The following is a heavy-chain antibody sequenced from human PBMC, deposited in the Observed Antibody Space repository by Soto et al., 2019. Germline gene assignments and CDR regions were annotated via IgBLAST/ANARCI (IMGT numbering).Heavy chain of an antibody. CDR1: GFTFRSYW. D-gene: IGHD6-6*01. CDR3: ASGGSSLNFDS. V-gene: IGHV3-74*01. CDR2: INSDGSST. Sequence: GGSLRLSCAASGFTFRSYWMQWVRQAPGKGLVWVSWINSDGSSTSYADSVKGRFTISRDNARNTLYLQMNSLRAEDTAVYYCASGGSSLNFDSWGQGTLVTVSS. J-gene: IGHJ4*02.